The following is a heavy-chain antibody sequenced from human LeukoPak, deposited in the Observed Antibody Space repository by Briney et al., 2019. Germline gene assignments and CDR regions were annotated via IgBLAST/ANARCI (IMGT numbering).Heavy chain of an antibody. CDR1: GFTFSSYG. D-gene: IGHD3-3*01. J-gene: IGHJ5*01. V-gene: IGHV3-33*06. CDR2: IWYDGSNK. Sequence: GGSLRLSCAASGFTFSSYGMHWVRQAPGKGLEWVAVIWYDGSNKYYADSVRGRFTISRDNSKNTLYLQMNSLRAEDTAVYYCAKEARALIFGVVIPRGNWFDSWGQGTLVTVSS. CDR3: AKEARALIFGVVIPRGNWFDS.